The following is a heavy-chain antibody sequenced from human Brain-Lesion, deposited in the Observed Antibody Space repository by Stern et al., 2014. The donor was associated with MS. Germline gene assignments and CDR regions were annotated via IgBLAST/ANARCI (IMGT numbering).Heavy chain of an antibody. J-gene: IGHJ6*02. CDR3: ARDQRGITIFGVVTDYYYLGMDV. V-gene: IGHV1-2*02. CDR1: GYIFTGYY. D-gene: IGHD3-3*01. Sequence: VQLVESGAEVKKPGASVKVSCKTSGYIFTGYYIHWVRQAPGQGLEWMAWIHHNTGGTKYAQKFQGRVTRSRDTSISTAYVELSSLTSDDTAVYYCARDQRGITIFGVVTDYYYLGMDVWGQGTTVTVSS. CDR2: IHHNTGGT.